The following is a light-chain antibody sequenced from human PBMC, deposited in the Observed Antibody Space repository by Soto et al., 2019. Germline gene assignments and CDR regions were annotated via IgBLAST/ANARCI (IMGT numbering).Light chain of an antibody. Sequence: QSALTQSASVSGSPGQSITISCTGTSXDVGGYNYVSWYQQHPGKAPKLMIYEVSNRPSGVSNRFSGSKSGNTASLTISGLPAEHEPDYSCSSYTSSSSYVFGTRTQAIV. V-gene: IGLV2-14*01. CDR3: SSYTSSSSYV. CDR2: EVS. CDR1: SXDVGGYNY. J-gene: IGLJ1*01.